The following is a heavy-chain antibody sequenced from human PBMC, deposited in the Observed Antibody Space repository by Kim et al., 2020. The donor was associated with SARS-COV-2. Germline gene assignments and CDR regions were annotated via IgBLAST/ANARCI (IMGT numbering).Heavy chain of an antibody. D-gene: IGHD2-8*01. J-gene: IGHJ4*02. CDR3: ARGSMATYDY. CDR2: KGDP. Sequence: KGDPKPSQKFQGRVTITRDTVTSTVFMELSSLTSEDTAVYYCARGSMATYDYWGQGTLVPVSS. V-gene: IGHV1-3*01.